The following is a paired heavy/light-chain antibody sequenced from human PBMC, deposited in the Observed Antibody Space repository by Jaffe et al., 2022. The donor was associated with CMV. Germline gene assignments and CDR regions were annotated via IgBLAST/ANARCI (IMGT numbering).Heavy chain of an antibody. CDR1: GFTFSSYA. CDR3: AKEMFRYADYGDYVDYYYMDV. D-gene: IGHD4-17*01. CDR2: ISGSGGST. V-gene: IGHV3-23*04. J-gene: IGHJ6*03. Sequence: EVQLVESGGGLVQPGGSLRLSCAASGFTFSSYAMSWVRQAPGKGLEWVSAISGSGGSTYYADSVKGRFTISRDNSKNTLYLQMNSLRAEDTAVYYCAKEMFRYADYGDYVDYYYMDVWGKGTTVTVSS.
Light chain of an antibody. CDR2: DVS. Sequence: QSALTQPASVSGSPGQSITISCTGTSSDVGGYNYVSWYQQHPGKAPKLMIYDVSNRPSGVSNRFSGSKSGNTASLTISGLQAEDEADYYCSSYTSSSTLQFGGGTKLTVL. CDR1: SSDVGGYNY. V-gene: IGLV2-14*03. J-gene: IGLJ3*02. CDR3: SSYTSSSTLQ.